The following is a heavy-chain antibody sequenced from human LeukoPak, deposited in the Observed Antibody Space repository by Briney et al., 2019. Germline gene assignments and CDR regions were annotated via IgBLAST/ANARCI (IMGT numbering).Heavy chain of an antibody. CDR3: ARDHLEPSIAARPSWFDP. CDR2: ISSSSSYI. Sequence: GGSLRLSCAASGLTFSSYSMNWVRQAPGKGLEWVSSISSSSSYIYYADSVKGRFTISRDNAKNSLYLQMNSMRAEDTAAYYCARDHLEPSIAARPSWFDPWGQGTLVTVSS. D-gene: IGHD6-6*01. V-gene: IGHV3-21*01. J-gene: IGHJ5*02. CDR1: GLTFSSYS.